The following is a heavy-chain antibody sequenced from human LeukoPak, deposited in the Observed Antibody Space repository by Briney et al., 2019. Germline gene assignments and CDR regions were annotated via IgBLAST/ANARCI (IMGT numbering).Heavy chain of an antibody. CDR1: GYTFTGYY. D-gene: IGHD3-22*01. V-gene: IGHV1-2*02. CDR3: ARVATYYYDSSGYVYYFDY. CDR2: INPNSGGT. Sequence: SVKVSFHASGYTFTGYYMHWVRPAPGQGLEWMGWINPNSGGTNYAQKFQGRVTMTRDTSISTAYMELSRLRSDDTAVYYCARVATYYYDSSGYVYYFDYWGQGTLVTVSS. J-gene: IGHJ4*02.